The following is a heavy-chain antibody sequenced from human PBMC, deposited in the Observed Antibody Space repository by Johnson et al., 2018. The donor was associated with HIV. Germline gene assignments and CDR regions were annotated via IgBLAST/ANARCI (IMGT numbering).Heavy chain of an antibody. CDR2: INSDGSST. D-gene: IGHD6-13*01. CDR3: ARDKGSWFDDAFDI. V-gene: IGHV3-74*01. J-gene: IGHJ3*02. CDR1: GFTFSSYA. Sequence: VQLVESGGGLVQPGGSLRLSCEASGFTFSSYAMSWVRQAPGKGLDWVSRINSDGSSTSYADSVKGRFTISRDNAKNTLYLQMNSLKVEETAVYYCARDKGSWFDDAFDIWGQGTMVTVSS.